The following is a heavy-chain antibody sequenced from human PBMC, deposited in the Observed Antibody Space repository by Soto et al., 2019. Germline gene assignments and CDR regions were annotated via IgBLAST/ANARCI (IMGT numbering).Heavy chain of an antibody. V-gene: IGHV3-74*01. J-gene: IGHJ6*02. CDR2: ISSDGTTT. CDR1: GFTLSSYW. Sequence: GWSLRLSCEASGFTLSSYWMQWVRQAPGKGLVWVSFISSDGTTTYYADSVKGRFTVSRDNAKNTLSLQMNSLRAEDTAVYYCVRDGRNYYGRDVWGQGTTVTVSS. CDR3: VRDGRNYYGRDV.